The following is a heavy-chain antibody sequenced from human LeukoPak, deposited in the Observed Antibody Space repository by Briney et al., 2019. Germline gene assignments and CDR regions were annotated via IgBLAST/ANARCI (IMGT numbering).Heavy chain of an antibody. J-gene: IGHJ4*02. Sequence: GASVKVSCKASGYTFTGYYMHWVRQAAGRGREWMGWINPNSGSTNYAQKFQGRVTMTRDTSISTAYMELSRLRSDDTAVYYCARSDTTMVRGVITPLGYWGQGTLVTVSS. CDR2: INPNSGST. CDR1: GYTFTGYY. CDR3: ARSDTTMVRGVITPLGY. V-gene: IGHV1-2*02. D-gene: IGHD3-10*01.